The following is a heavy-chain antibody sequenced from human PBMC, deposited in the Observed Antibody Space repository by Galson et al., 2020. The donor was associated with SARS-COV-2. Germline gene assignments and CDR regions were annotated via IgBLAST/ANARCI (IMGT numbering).Heavy chain of an antibody. V-gene: IGHV3-23*01. D-gene: IGHD5-18*01. Sequence: TGGSLRLSCAASGFTFSSYAMSWVRQAPGKGLEWVSAISGSGGSTYYADSVKGRFTISRDNSKNTLYLQMNSLRAEDTAVYYCAKISGYSYGWDYGGQGTRVTVSS. CDR2: ISGSGGST. CDR1: GFTFSSYA. CDR3: AKISGYSYGWDY. J-gene: IGHJ4*02.